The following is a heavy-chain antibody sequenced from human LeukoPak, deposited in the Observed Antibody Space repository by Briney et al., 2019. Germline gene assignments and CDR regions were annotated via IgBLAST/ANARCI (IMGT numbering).Heavy chain of an antibody. Sequence: ASVKVSCKVSGYTLTELSMHWVRQAPGKGLEWMGGFDPEDGETIYAQKFQGRVTMTEDTSTDTAYMELSSLRYEDTAVYYCATVDFFWSGYGTKNWFDPWGQGTLVTVSS. V-gene: IGHV1-24*01. CDR2: FDPEDGET. J-gene: IGHJ5*02. CDR3: ATVDFFWSGYGTKNWFDP. CDR1: GYTLTELS. D-gene: IGHD3-3*01.